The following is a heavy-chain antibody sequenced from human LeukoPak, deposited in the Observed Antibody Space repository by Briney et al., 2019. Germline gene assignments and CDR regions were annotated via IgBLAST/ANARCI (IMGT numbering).Heavy chain of an antibody. J-gene: IGHJ4*02. CDR1: GFTFSTYW. D-gene: IGHD1-7*01. CDR2: IKEDGSEK. CDR3: ARDSITGPTNDY. V-gene: IGHV3-7*01. Sequence: GGSLRLSCAASGFTFSTYWLSWVRQAPGKGLEWVANIKEDGSEKYYVDSLKGRFTISRDKAKNSLYLQMNSLRAEDTAVYYCARDSITGPTNDYWGQGTLVTVSS.